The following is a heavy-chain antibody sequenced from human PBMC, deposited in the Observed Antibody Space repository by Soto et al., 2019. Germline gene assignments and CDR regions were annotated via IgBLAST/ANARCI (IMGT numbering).Heavy chain of an antibody. D-gene: IGHD3-22*01. V-gene: IGHV3-33*01. CDR1: GFTFSSYG. CDR2: IWYDGSNK. J-gene: IGHJ4*02. CDR3: ARDLLSYDSSGYTDY. Sequence: QVQLVESGGGVVQPGRSLRLSCAASGFTFSSYGMHWVRQAPGKGLEWVAVIWYDGSNKYYPDYVKGRFTISRDNSKNTLYLQMNSLRTEDTAVYYCARDLLSYDSSGYTDYWGQGTLVIVSS.